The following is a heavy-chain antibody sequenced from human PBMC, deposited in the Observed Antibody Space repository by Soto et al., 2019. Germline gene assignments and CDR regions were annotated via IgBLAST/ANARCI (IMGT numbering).Heavy chain of an antibody. J-gene: IGHJ4*02. CDR2: ISGSGGST. Sequence: GGSLRLSCAASGFTFSSYAMSWVRQAPGKGLEWVSAISGSGGSTYYADSVKGRSTISRDNSKNTLYLQMNSLRAEDTAVYYCAKFERPYYYGSGSPIAPFDYWGQGTLVTV. CDR3: AKFERPYYYGSGSPIAPFDY. D-gene: IGHD3-10*01. V-gene: IGHV3-23*01. CDR1: GFTFSSYA.